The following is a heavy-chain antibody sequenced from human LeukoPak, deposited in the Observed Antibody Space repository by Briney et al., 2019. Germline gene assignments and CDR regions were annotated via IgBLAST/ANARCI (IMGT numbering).Heavy chain of an antibody. CDR2: IYYSGST. CDR3: ARHEVVVVAALYYFDY. V-gene: IGHV4-39*01. CDR1: GGSISSSSYY. J-gene: IGHJ4*02. Sequence: NPSETLSLTCTVSGGSISSSSYYWGWIRQPPGKGLEWIGSIYYSGSTYYNPSLKSRVTISVDTSKNQFSLKLSSVTAADTAVYYCARHEVVVVAALYYFDYWGQGTPVTVSS. D-gene: IGHD2-15*01.